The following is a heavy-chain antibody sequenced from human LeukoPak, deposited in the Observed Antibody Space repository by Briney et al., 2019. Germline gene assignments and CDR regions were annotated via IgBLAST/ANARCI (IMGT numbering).Heavy chain of an antibody. J-gene: IGHJ4*02. Sequence: SETLSLTCAVSGVSMSSNDWWSWVRQPPGKGLEWIGEIHESGSTNYNPSLKSRVTISVDKSKDQFSLKLSSVTAADTAVYYCARHEGFSQKDWGQGTQVTVS. CDR1: GVSMSSNDW. CDR2: IHESGST. V-gene: IGHV4-4*02. CDR3: ARHEGFSQKD.